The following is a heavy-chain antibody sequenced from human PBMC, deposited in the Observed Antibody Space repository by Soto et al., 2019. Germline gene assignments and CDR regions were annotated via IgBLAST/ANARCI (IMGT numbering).Heavy chain of an antibody. D-gene: IGHD3-16*02. CDR3: ARGKIVGP. Sequence: QVQLQESGPGLVRPSETLSLTCTVSGGSISTYYWSWIRQPPGKGLEWVGYVHYSGSTTYNPSLKMRVIMSVDTSKNQFSLKLSSVTAADTAVYYCARGKIVGPWGQGTLVTVSS. CDR1: GGSISTYY. V-gene: IGHV4-59*01. CDR2: VHYSGST. J-gene: IGHJ5*02.